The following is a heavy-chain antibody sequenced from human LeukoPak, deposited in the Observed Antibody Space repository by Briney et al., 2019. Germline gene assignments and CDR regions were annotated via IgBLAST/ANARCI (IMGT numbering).Heavy chain of an antibody. CDR3: AKEVGRYFDWTHTYFDY. V-gene: IGHV3-23*01. CDR2: ISGSGGST. CDR1: GFTFSSYA. D-gene: IGHD3-9*01. Sequence: PGESLRLSCAASGFTFSSYAMSWVRQAPGKGLEWVSAISGSGGSTYYADSVKGRFTISRDNSKNTLYLQMNSLRAEDTAVYYCAKEVGRYFDWTHTYFDYWGQGTLVTVSS. J-gene: IGHJ4*02.